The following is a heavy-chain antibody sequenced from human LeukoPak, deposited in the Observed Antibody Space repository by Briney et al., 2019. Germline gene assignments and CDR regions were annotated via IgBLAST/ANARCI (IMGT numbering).Heavy chain of an antibody. CDR1: GYTFTSYA. CDR2: INTNTGNP. CDR3: TFIYYDILTGYSDLGY. J-gene: IGHJ4*02. D-gene: IGHD3-9*01. Sequence: ASVKVSCKASGYTFTSYAMNWVRQAPGQGLECMGWINTNTGNPTYAQGFTGRFVFSLDTSVSTAYLQISSLKAEDTAVYYCTFIYYDILTGYSDLGYWGQGTLVTVSS. V-gene: IGHV7-4-1*02.